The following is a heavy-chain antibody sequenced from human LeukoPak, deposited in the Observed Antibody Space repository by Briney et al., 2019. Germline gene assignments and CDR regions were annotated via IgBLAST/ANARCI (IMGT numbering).Heavy chain of an antibody. D-gene: IGHD3-3*01. CDR3: ARVIWVVGGDFWSGYPSYFDY. V-gene: IGHV3-7*01. CDR1: GFTFSSYW. J-gene: IGHJ4*02. Sequence: GGSLRLSCAASGFTFSSYWMSWVRQAPGKGLEWVANIKQDGSEKYYVDSVKGRFTISRDNAKNSLYLQMNSLRAEDTAVYYCARVIWVVGGDFWSGYPSYFDYWGQGTLVTVSS. CDR2: IKQDGSEK.